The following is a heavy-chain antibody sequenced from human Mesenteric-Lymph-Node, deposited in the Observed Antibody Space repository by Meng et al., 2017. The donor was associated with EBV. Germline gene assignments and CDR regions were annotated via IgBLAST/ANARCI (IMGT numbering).Heavy chain of an antibody. Sequence: VQLVESGGAVGQPGGSLRLSCVGSGYTFSQYWMHWVRQAPGMGLEWVSRLNEDGATTTYADSVRGRFTISRDNAKNTLYLQMNSLRAEDTAVYYCSRDLVGSDDSWGQGTLVTVSS. V-gene: IGHV3-74*01. CDR3: SRDLVGSDDS. CDR2: LNEDGATT. J-gene: IGHJ5*01. D-gene: IGHD2-8*02. CDR1: GYTFSQYW.